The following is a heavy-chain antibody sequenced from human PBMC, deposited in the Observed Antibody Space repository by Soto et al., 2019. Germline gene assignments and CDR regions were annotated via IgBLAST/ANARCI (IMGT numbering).Heavy chain of an antibody. CDR3: AKDYDILTGSGGFDY. Sequence: QPGGSLRLSCAASGFTFNEYALHWVRQPPGKGLEWVSGISWNSGSIDYADSVKGRFTISRDNPKNSLYLQMNSLRAEDTAVYYCAKDYDILTGSGGFDYWGQGTLVTGSS. D-gene: IGHD3-9*01. J-gene: IGHJ4*02. V-gene: IGHV3-9*01. CDR2: ISWNSGSI. CDR1: GFTFNEYA.